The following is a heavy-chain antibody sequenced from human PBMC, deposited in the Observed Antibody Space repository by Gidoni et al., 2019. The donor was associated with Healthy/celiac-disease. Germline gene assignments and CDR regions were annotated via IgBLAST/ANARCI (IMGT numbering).Heavy chain of an antibody. Sequence: VQLVESGGGVVQPGRSLRLSCAASGFTFSSYGMHWVRQAPGKGLEWVAVISYDGSNKYYADSVKGRFTISRDNSKNTLYLQMNSLRAEDTAVYYCAKDYSSSSLWFDPWGQGTLVTVSS. J-gene: IGHJ5*02. CDR3: AKDYSSSSLWFDP. CDR2: ISYDGSNK. V-gene: IGHV3-30*18. CDR1: GFTFSSYG. D-gene: IGHD6-6*01.